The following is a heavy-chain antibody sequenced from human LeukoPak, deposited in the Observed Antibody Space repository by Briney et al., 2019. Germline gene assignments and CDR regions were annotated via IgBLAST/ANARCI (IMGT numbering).Heavy chain of an antibody. D-gene: IGHD6-19*01. Sequence: PGRSLRLSCAASGFTFSNYGIHWVRQAPGKGLEWVAVIWYDGSNKYYADSVKDRFNISRDNSKNTLYLQMNSLRAEDTAMYYCARSVAGKGELDYWGQGILVTVSS. CDR1: GFTFSNYG. V-gene: IGHV3-33*01. CDR2: IWYDGSNK. J-gene: IGHJ4*02. CDR3: ARSVAGKGELDY.